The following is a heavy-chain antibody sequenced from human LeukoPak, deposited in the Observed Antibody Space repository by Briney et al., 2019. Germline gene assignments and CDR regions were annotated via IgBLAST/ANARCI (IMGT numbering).Heavy chain of an antibody. Sequence: GGSLRLSCAASGFTFSSYAMHWVRQAPGKGLEWVAVISYDGSNKYYADSVKGRFTISRDNAKNSLYLQMNSLRAEDTAVYYCARIIYYYDSSGYTYYYYYYMDVWGKGTTVTISS. D-gene: IGHD3-22*01. CDR3: ARIIYYYDSSGYTYYYYYYMDV. V-gene: IGHV3-30*04. J-gene: IGHJ6*03. CDR1: GFTFSSYA. CDR2: ISYDGSNK.